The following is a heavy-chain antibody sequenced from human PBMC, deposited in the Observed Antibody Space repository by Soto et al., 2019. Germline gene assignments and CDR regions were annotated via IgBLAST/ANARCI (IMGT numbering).Heavy chain of an antibody. CDR2: IYFRGCI. CDR3: SREQVCTATDCYAFDA. V-gene: IGHV4-30-4*01. D-gene: IGHD2-2*01. J-gene: IGHJ5*02. Sequence: PSETLSLTCNVSGVSVSSSDYAWSWIRQSPRKGLEWIAYIYFRGCIHCSPSFRSRATISRGTSTNQLFLSLTSLTAAHTAVYYCSREQVCTATDCYAFDAWGQGRRVTVSS. CDR1: GVSVSSSDYA.